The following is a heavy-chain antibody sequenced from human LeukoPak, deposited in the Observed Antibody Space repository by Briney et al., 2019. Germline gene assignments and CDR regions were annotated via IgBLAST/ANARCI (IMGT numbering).Heavy chain of an antibody. V-gene: IGHV1-69*04. Sequence: SVKVSCKASGGTFSSYAISWVRQAPGQGLEWMGRIIPILGIANYAQKFQGRVTITADKSTSTAYMELSSLRSEDTAVYYCARGLAVAEVDYWGQGTLVTVSS. CDR3: ARGLAVAEVDY. J-gene: IGHJ4*02. CDR2: IIPILGIA. CDR1: GGTFSSYA. D-gene: IGHD6-19*01.